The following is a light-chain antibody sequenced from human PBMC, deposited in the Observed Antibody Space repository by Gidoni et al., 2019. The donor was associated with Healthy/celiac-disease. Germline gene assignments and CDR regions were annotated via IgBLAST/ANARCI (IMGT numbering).Light chain of an antibody. CDR1: QSVSSY. V-gene: IGKV3-11*01. Sequence: DIVLTQSPATLSLLPGERATLSCRASQSVSSYLAWYQQKPGQAPRLLIYDASNRATGIPARFSGSGSGTDFTLTISSLEPEDFAVYYCQQRSNWLTFGGGTKVEIK. J-gene: IGKJ4*01. CDR3: QQRSNWLT. CDR2: DAS.